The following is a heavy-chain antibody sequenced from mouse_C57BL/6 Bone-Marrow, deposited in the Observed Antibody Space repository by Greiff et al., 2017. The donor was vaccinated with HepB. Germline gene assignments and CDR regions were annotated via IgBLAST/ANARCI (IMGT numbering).Heavy chain of an antibody. Sequence: QSGAELVRPGASVKMSCKASGYTFTSYNMHWVKQTPRQGLEWIGAIYPGNGDTSYNQKFKGKATLTVDKSSSTAYMQLSSLTSEDSAVYFCQETHYYGSSYWYFDVWGTGTTVTVSS. CDR2: IYPGNGDT. V-gene: IGHV1-12*01. D-gene: IGHD1-1*01. J-gene: IGHJ1*03. CDR1: GYTFTSYN. CDR3: QETHYYGSSYWYFDV.